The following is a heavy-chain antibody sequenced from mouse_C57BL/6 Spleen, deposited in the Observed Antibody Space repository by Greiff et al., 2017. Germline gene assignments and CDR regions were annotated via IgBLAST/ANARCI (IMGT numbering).Heavy chain of an antibody. CDR2: IDPSDSYT. CDR3: ARVRDGNYVFDY. Sequence: QVQLQQPGAELVRPGTSVKLSCKASGYTFTSYWMHWVKQRPGQGLEWIGVIDPSDSYTNYNQKFEGKATLTVDTSSSTAYMQLSSLTSEDSAVYYCARVRDGNYVFDYWGQGTTLTVSS. D-gene: IGHD2-1*01. CDR1: GYTFTSYW. V-gene: IGHV1-59*01. J-gene: IGHJ2*01.